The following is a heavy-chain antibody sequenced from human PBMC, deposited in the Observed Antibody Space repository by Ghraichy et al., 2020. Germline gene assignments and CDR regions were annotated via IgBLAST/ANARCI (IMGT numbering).Heavy chain of an antibody. CDR1: GFSLSTTGVG. D-gene: IGHD5-24*01. CDR3: AHSIVEMATNQFDY. Sequence: SGPTLVKPTQTLTLTCTFSGFSLSTTGVGVGWIRQPPGKALEWLTLIYWNDDKRYSPSLKSRLTFTKDTSKYQVVLTMTNMDPMDTATYYCAHSIVEMATNQFDYWGQGTLVTVSS. J-gene: IGHJ4*02. CDR2: IYWNDDK. V-gene: IGHV2-5*01.